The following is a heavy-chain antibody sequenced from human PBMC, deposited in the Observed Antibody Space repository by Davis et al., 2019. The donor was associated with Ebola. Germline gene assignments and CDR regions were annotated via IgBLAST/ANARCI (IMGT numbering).Heavy chain of an antibody. V-gene: IGHV4-59*01. Sequence: SETLSLTCTVSGGSISSYYWSWIRQPPGKGLEWIGYIYYSGSTNYNPSLKSRVTILVDTSKNQFSLKLSSVTAADTAVYYCARGRFLEWAIDYWGQGTLVTVSS. D-gene: IGHD3-3*01. J-gene: IGHJ4*02. CDR2: IYYSGST. CDR3: ARGRFLEWAIDY. CDR1: GGSISSYY.